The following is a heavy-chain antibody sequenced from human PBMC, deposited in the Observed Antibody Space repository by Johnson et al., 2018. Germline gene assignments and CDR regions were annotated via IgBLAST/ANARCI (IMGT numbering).Heavy chain of an antibody. V-gene: IGHV4-59*01. Sequence: QVQLQESGPGLVKPSETLSLTCTVSGGSISGYYWSWIRQPPGKRLEWLGYIYHSGSTKYNPSLNSRVTMSVDASKNQCSLQLNPGTAADTAVYYCARYVSSSGYVHHWGQGTLVTVSS. CDR3: ARYVSSSGYVHH. CDR2: IYHSGST. J-gene: IGHJ1*01. CDR1: GGSISGYY. D-gene: IGHD3-22*01.